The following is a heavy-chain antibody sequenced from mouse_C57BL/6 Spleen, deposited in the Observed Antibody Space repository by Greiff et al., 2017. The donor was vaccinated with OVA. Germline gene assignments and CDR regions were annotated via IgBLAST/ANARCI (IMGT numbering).Heavy chain of an antibody. Sequence: VKLMESGAELVRPGASVTLSCKASGYTFTDYEMHWVKQTPVHGLEWIGAIDPETGGTAYNQKFKGKAILTADKSSSTAYMELRSLTSEDSAVYYCTRKLLSYYYGSSLAYWGQGTLVTVSA. D-gene: IGHD1-1*01. CDR1: GYTFTDYE. CDR3: TRKLLSYYYGSSLAY. CDR2: IDPETGGT. J-gene: IGHJ3*01. V-gene: IGHV1-15*01.